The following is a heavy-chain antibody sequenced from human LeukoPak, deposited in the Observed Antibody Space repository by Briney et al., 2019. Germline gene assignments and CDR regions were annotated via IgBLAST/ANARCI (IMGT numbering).Heavy chain of an antibody. CDR3: ARFQGAHY. J-gene: IGHJ4*02. V-gene: IGHV3-21*01. D-gene: IGHD4/OR15-4a*01. CDR2: ISSSSTYI. CDR1: GFTFSSYS. Sequence: VKPGGSLRLSCAASGFTFSSYSMTWVRQAPGTGLEWVSSISSSSTYIYYADSVKGRFTISRDNTKNSLYLQMNSLRAEDTAVYYCARFQGAHYWGQGTLVTVSS.